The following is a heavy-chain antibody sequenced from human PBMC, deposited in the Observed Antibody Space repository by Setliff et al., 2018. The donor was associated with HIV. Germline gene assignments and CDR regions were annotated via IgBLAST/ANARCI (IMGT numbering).Heavy chain of an antibody. Sequence: ASVKVSCKASGYTFTSYPMHWVRQAPGQGLEWMGVINTSGGSAGYAEKFRGRVTMTRDTSTSTVYMDLRSLRSEDTAVYYCARNQGDSSGWYAGDYWGHGTLVTVS. CDR3: ARNQGDSSGWYAGDY. CDR2: INTSGGSA. D-gene: IGHD6-19*01. V-gene: IGHV1-46*01. J-gene: IGHJ4*01. CDR1: GYTFTSYP.